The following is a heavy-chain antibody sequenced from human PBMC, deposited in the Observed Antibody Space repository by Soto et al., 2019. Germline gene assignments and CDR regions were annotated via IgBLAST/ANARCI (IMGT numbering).Heavy chain of an antibody. V-gene: IGHV4-34*01. CDR1: GGSFSGYY. J-gene: IGHJ4*02. CDR2: INHSGST. Sequence: SETLSVTCAVYGGSFSGYYWSWIRQPPGKGLEWIGEINHSGSTNYNPSLKSRVTISVDTSKNQFSLKLSSVTAADTAVYYCARDPVDTAMVCWGQGTLVTVSS. D-gene: IGHD5-18*01. CDR3: ARDPVDTAMVC.